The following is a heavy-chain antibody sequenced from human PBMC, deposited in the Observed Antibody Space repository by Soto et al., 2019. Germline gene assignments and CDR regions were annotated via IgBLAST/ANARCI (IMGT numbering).Heavy chain of an antibody. CDR3: ARTSRFDY. J-gene: IGHJ4*02. D-gene: IGHD6-6*01. Sequence: SETLSLTCAVYGASFSGYYWSWIRQPPGKGLEWIGEINHSGSTNYNPSLKNRVTISVDTSKSQFSLKLSSVTAADTAVYYCARTSRFDYWGQGTLVTVSS. V-gene: IGHV4-34*01. CDR2: INHSGST. CDR1: GASFSGYY.